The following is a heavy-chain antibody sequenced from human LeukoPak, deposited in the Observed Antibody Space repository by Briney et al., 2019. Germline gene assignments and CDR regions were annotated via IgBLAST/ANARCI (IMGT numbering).Heavy chain of an antibody. CDR2: ISGSGGST. D-gene: IGHD6-13*01. CDR1: GFTFSSYA. J-gene: IGHJ4*02. V-gene: IGHV3-23*01. Sequence: PGGSLRLSCAASGFTFSSYAMSWVRQAPGKGLEWVSAISGSGGSTYYADSVKGRFTISRDNSENTLYLQMNSLRAEDTAVYYCAKDLSRIAAAGYYFDYWGQGTLVTVSS. CDR3: AKDLSRIAAAGYYFDY.